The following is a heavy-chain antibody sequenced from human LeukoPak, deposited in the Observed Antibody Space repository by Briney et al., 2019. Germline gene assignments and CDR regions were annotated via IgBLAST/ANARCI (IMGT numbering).Heavy chain of an antibody. CDR1: RFTFSTYW. J-gene: IGHJ4*02. V-gene: IGHV3-7*01. CDR2: IKQDGGEK. Sequence: GGSLRLSCAASRFTFSTYWLNWVRQAPGKGLEWVANIKQDGGEKYYVDSVKGRLTISRDNAKNSLYLQMHSLRAEDTAVYYCARGTEGFDYWGQGTLVTVSS. CDR3: ARGTEGFDY.